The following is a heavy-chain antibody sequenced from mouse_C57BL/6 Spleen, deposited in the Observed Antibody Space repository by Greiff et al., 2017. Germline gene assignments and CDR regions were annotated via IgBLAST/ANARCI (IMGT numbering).Heavy chain of an antibody. V-gene: IGHV1-26*01. CDR3: AREHGYDGFAY. CDR1: GYTFTDYY. J-gene: IGHJ3*01. CDR2: INPNNGGT. Sequence: EVQLQQSGPELVKPGASVKISCKASGYTFTDYYMNWVKQSHGKSLEWIGDINPNNGGTSYNQKFKGKATLTVDKSSSTAYMELRSLTSEDSAVYYCAREHGYDGFAYWGQGTLVTVSA. D-gene: IGHD2-2*01.